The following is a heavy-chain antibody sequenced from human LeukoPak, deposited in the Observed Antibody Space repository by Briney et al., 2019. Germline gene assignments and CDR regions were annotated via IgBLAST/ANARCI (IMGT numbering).Heavy chain of an antibody. D-gene: IGHD3-22*01. CDR1: GGSISSSSYY. CDR2: IYYSGST. Sequence: SETLSLTCTVSGGSISSSSYYWGWIRQPPGKGLEWIGSIYYSGSTYYNPSLKSRVTISVDTSKNQFSLKLSSVTAADTAVYYCARVGYDSSDPSPWGQGTLVTVSS. V-gene: IGHV4-39*07. CDR3: ARVGYDSSDPSP. J-gene: IGHJ5*02.